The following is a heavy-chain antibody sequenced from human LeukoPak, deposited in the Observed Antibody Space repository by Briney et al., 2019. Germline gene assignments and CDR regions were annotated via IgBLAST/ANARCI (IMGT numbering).Heavy chain of an antibody. Sequence: SETLSLTCTVSGGSISSYYWSWIRQPPGKGLEWIGYIYYSGSTNYNPSLKSRVTISVDTSKNQFSLKLSSVTAADTAVYYCARHVAYDFWSGSSPTGFDPWGQGTLVTVSS. V-gene: IGHV4-59*08. CDR1: GGSISSYY. CDR2: IYYSGST. D-gene: IGHD3-3*01. CDR3: ARHVAYDFWSGSSPTGFDP. J-gene: IGHJ5*02.